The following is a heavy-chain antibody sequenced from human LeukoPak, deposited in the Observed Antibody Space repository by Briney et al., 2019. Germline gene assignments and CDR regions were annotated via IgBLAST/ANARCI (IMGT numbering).Heavy chain of an antibody. CDR3: ARIFCSSTSCYYFDH. Sequence: GASVTVSCKASGYTFTGYYMHWVRQAPGQGLEWMGWINVNSGGTNYAQKFRGRVTMTRDTSISTAHMELSRLRSDDTAVYYCARIFCSSTSCYYFDHWGQGTLVTVSS. V-gene: IGHV1-2*02. J-gene: IGHJ4*02. CDR2: INVNSGGT. D-gene: IGHD2-2*01. CDR1: GYTFTGYY.